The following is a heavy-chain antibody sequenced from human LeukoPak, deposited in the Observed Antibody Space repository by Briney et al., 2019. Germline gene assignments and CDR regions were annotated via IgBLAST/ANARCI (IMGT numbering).Heavy chain of an antibody. V-gene: IGHV3-53*05. D-gene: IGHD1-26*01. CDR3: AKDSLVGATRPGNIDY. CDR2: LYSGGNT. Sequence: GGSLRLSCAVSGFIVSSNYMSWVRQAPGKGLEWVSVLYSGGNTYYADSVKGRFTISRDNSKNTLYLQMNSLRVEDTAMYYCAKDSLVGATRPGNIDYWGQGSLVTVSS. CDR1: GFIVSSNY. J-gene: IGHJ4*02.